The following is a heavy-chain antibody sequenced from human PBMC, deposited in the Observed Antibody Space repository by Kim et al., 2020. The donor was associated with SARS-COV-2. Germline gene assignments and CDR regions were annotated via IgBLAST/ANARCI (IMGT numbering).Heavy chain of an antibody. CDR3: ARSEAVPGSAVAYFLH. J-gene: IGHJ1*01. Sequence: ASVKVSCKASGYMLSTYDIVWVRQAPGQGLEWMGWMSIYNGITNYAEKFQGRVTLTTDTSTSTVYMEVRSLRSDDTAVYYCARSEAVPGSAVAYFLHWGQGPPVTVSS. CDR1: GYMLSTYD. V-gene: IGHV1-18*01. D-gene: IGHD6-19*01. CDR2: MSIYNGIT.